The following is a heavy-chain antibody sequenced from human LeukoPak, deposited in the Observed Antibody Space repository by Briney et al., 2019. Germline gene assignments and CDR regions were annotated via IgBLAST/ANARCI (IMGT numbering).Heavy chain of an antibody. D-gene: IGHD5-18*01. CDR1: GGSISSYY. J-gene: IGHJ4*02. Sequence: SETLSLTCTVSGGSISSYYWGWIRQPPGKGLEWIGYIYYTGSTNYNPSLKSRVTMSVDTSKNQFSLKLSSVTAADTAVYYCARGRLIQGEDYWGQGTLVTVSS. CDR2: IYYTGST. V-gene: IGHV4-59*12. CDR3: ARGRLIQGEDY.